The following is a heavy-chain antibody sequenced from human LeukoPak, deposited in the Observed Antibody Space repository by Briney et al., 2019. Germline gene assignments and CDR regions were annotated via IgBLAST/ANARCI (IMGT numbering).Heavy chain of an antibody. J-gene: IGHJ4*02. CDR2: FDPEDGET. CDR3: AAAPRGQLELPGY. Sequence: ASVKVSCKVSGYTLTALPMHWVRQAPGKGLEWRGGFDPEDGETIYAPKLQGRVTMTEDTSTDTAYMEVSSLRSEDTAVYYGAAAPRGQLELPGYWGQGTLVTVSS. V-gene: IGHV1-24*01. CDR1: GYTLTALP. D-gene: IGHD1-7*01.